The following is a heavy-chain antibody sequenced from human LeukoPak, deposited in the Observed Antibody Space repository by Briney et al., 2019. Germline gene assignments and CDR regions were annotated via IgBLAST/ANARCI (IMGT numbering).Heavy chain of an antibody. CDR3: ARASGSYYGFNWFDP. D-gene: IGHD1-26*01. Sequence: SETLSLTCAVYGGSFSGYYWSWIRQPPGKGLEWIGSIYYSGSTYYNPSLKSRVTISVDTSKNQFSLKLSSVTAADTAVYYCARASGSYYGFNWFDPWGQGTLVTVSS. V-gene: IGHV4-34*01. J-gene: IGHJ5*02. CDR2: IYYSGST. CDR1: GGSFSGYY.